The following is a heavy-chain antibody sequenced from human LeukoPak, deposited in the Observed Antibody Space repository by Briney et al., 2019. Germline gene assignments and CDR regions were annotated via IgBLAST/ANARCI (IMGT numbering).Heavy chain of an antibody. D-gene: IGHD3-10*01. CDR2: IYYSGST. CDR3: ARDSGLPHYGSGSYYSSGWFDP. CDR1: GGSISTDTVSGGSISSYY. Sequence: SETLSLTCTVSGGSISTDTVSGGSISSYYWSRIRQPPGKGLEWIGSIYYSGSTYYNPSLKSRITISVDTSKNQFSLKLSSVTPADTAVYYCARDSGLPHYGSGSYYSSGWFDPWGQGTLVTVSS. J-gene: IGHJ5*02. V-gene: IGHV4-39*07.